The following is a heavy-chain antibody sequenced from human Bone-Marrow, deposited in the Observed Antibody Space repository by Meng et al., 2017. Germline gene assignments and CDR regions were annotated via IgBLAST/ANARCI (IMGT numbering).Heavy chain of an antibody. CDR1: GGTFSSYT. CDR3: ARVYYGSGSYYYYYYGMDV. J-gene: IGHJ6*02. V-gene: IGHV1-69*02. Sequence: SVKVSCKASGGTFSSYTISWVRQAPGQGLEWMGRIIPILGIANYAQKFQGRVTITADKSTSTAYMELSSLRSEDTAVYYCARVYYGSGSYYYYYYGMDVWGQGTTVTVSS. D-gene: IGHD3-10*01. CDR2: IIPILGIA.